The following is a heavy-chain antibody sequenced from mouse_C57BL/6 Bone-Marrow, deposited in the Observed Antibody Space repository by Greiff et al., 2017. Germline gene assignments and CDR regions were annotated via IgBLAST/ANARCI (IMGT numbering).Heavy chain of an antibody. J-gene: IGHJ3*01. D-gene: IGHD1-1*01. CDR1: GFTFSDYG. CDR3: ARRDYYGSFAWFAY. Sequence: EVMLVESGGGLVQPGGSLKLSCAASGFTFSDYGMAWVRQAPRKGPEWVAFISNLAYSIYYADTLTGRFTIARENAKNTLYLEMSSLRSEDTAMYYCARRDYYGSFAWFAYWGQGTLVTVSA. V-gene: IGHV5-15*04. CDR2: ISNLAYSI.